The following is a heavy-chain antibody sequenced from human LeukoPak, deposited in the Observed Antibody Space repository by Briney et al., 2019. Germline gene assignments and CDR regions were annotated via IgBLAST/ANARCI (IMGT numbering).Heavy chain of an antibody. V-gene: IGHV3-7*04. J-gene: IGHJ4*02. D-gene: IGHD1-14*01. CDR1: GFTFSNYW. Sequence: GGSLRLSCAASGFTFSNYWMSWVRQAPGKGLEWVADIKQDGSEKYYVDSVKGRFTISRDNAKNSLYLQMNSLRAEDTAQYYCARHNPLWGYWGQGTLVTVSS. CDR2: IKQDGSEK. CDR3: ARHNPLWGY.